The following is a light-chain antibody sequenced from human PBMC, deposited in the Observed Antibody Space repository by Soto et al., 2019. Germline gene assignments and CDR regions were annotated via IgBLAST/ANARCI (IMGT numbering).Light chain of an antibody. CDR1: QSVSGNF. CDR2: GAS. Sequence: ELVMRPSPGTLTLSPGESAAYCKSVSQSVSGNFLAWYQQKPGQAPRLLIYGASSRATGIPDRFSGSGSGTDLTFSISRLETEDFVVYYCQQYGTAPLTFGGGTKVDIK. CDR3: QQYGTAPLT. V-gene: IGKV3-20*01. J-gene: IGKJ4*01.